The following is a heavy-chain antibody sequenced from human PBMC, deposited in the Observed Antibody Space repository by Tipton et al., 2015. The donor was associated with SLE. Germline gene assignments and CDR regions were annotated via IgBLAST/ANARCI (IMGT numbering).Heavy chain of an antibody. CDR1: GESSSGYY. J-gene: IGHJ4*02. CDR2: IHDSGDR. Sequence: GLVKPSETLSLTCAVNGESSSGYYWSWIRQSPGKALEWIGDIHDSGDRHYNPSLKSRVSISVDTSKNQFSLKLSSVIAADTAVYYCARARRRQWPDNWGQGTLVTVSS. V-gene: IGHV4-34*01. D-gene: IGHD6-19*01. CDR3: ARARRRQWPDN.